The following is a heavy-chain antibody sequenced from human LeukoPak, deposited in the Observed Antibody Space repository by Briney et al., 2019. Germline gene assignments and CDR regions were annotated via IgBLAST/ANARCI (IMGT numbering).Heavy chain of an antibody. V-gene: IGHV3-64D*06. CDR1: GFTFSNFA. CDR2: ISSNGATT. D-gene: IGHD6-6*01. CDR3: VKDRSIAAPNNDFFDS. J-gene: IGHJ4*02. Sequence: GGSLRLSCAASGFTFSNFAMSWVRQAPGKGLEFVSHISSNGATTYYADSVKGRFTISRDNSKNTLYLQMSSLRADDTAVYYCVKDRSIAAPNNDFFDSWGQGALVTVSS.